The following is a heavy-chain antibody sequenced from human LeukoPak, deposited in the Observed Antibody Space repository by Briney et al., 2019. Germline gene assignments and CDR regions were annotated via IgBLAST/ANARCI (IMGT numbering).Heavy chain of an antibody. V-gene: IGHV3-74*01. D-gene: IGHD5-18*01. CDR1: GLTFSSHW. CDR2: ITNDGSST. CDR3: VRIRGYSFGYFDY. J-gene: IGHJ4*02. Sequence: GGSLRLSCAASGLTFSSHWMHWVRQAPGKGLVWVSRITNDGSSTTYADSVKGRFTISRDNAKNSLYLQMNSLRAEDTALYYCVRIRGYSFGYFDYWGQGTLVTVSS.